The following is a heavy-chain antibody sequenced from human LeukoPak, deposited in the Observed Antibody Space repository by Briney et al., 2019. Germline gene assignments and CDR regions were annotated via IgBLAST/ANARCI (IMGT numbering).Heavy chain of an antibody. V-gene: IGHV3-21*01. D-gene: IGHD1-26*01. Sequence: GGSLRLSCAASGFTFSSYSMNWVRQAPGKGLEWVSSISSSSSYIYYADSVQGRFTISRDNAKNSLYLQMNSLRAEDTAVYYCARDVFGGSYPSDLGYWGQGTLVTVSS. CDR3: ARDVFGGSYPSDLGY. CDR2: ISSSSSYI. CDR1: GFTFSSYS. J-gene: IGHJ4*02.